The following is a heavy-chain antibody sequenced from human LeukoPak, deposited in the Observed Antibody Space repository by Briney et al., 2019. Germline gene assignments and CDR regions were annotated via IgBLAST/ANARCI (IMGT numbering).Heavy chain of an antibody. J-gene: IGHJ4*02. V-gene: IGHV4-30-4*07. CDR1: GGSISSGGYS. CDR3: ARGRDYYGSGSYYNDFDY. D-gene: IGHD3-10*01. CDR2: IYYSGST. Sequence: SETLSLTCAVSGGSISSGGYSWSWIRQPPGKGLEWIGCIYYSGSTYYNPSLKSRVTISVDTSKNQFSLKLSSVTAADTAVYYCARGRDYYGSGSYYNDFDYWGQGTLVTVS.